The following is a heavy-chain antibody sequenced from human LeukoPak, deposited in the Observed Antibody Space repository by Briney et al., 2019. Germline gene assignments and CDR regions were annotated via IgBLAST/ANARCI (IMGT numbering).Heavy chain of an antibody. CDR3: ARGAYCSGGSCYARPFDY. J-gene: IGHJ4*02. Sequence: SVKVSCKASGGTFSSYAISWVRQAPGQGLEWMGGIIPIFGTANYAQKFQGRVTITADESTSTAYMELSSLRSEDTAVYYCARGAYCSGGSCYARPFDYWGQGTPVTVSS. D-gene: IGHD2-15*01. CDR2: IIPIFGTA. CDR1: GGTFSSYA. V-gene: IGHV1-69*13.